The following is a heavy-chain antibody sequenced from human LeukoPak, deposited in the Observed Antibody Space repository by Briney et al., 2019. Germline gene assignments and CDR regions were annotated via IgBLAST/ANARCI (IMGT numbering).Heavy chain of an antibody. V-gene: IGHV3-23*01. Sequence: GSLRLSCAASGSTFSSYAMSWVRQAPGKGLEWVSVISGSGGRTYYADSVKGRFTISRDNSKNTLYLQMNSLGAEDTAVYYCATQGRTYWGQGTLVTVSS. J-gene: IGHJ4*02. CDR1: GSTFSSYA. CDR2: ISGSGGRT. D-gene: IGHD1-1*01. CDR3: ATQGRTY.